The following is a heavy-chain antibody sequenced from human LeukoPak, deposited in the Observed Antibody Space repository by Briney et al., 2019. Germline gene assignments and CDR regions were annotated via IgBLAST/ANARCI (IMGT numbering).Heavy chain of an antibody. CDR2: IYYSGST. J-gene: IGHJ5*02. CDR1: GGSISNNY. CDR3: ARSRAFNSGAFDP. V-gene: IGHV4-59*01. D-gene: IGHD1-26*01. Sequence: KPSETLSLTCTVSGGSISNNYWSWFRQPPGKGLEWIGYIYYSGSTNYNPSLKSRVTISVDTSKSQFSLKLSSVTAADTAVYYCARSRAFNSGAFDPWGQGSLVTVSS.